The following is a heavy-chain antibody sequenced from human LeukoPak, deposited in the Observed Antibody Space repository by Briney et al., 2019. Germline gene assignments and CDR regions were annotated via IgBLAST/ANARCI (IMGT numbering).Heavy chain of an antibody. CDR1: GFTFSNYE. D-gene: IGHD6-19*01. J-gene: IGHJ3*02. Sequence: GGSLRLSCAVSGFTFSNYEMKWVRQAPGKGLEWVSYISSSGSTIYYADSVKGRFTISRENAKNSLYLQMNSLRAEDTAVYYCAGTKYSSGSYPLYAFDIWGQGTTVTVSS. CDR2: ISSSGSTI. CDR3: AGTKYSSGSYPLYAFDI. V-gene: IGHV3-48*03.